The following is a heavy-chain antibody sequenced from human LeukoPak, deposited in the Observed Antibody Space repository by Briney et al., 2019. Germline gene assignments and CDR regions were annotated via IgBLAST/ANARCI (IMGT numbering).Heavy chain of an antibody. J-gene: IGHJ4*02. CDR3: ATNPRSGSLE. CDR2: IYYSGST. D-gene: IGHD3-22*01. Sequence: SETLSLTCTVSGDSISSSSYYWGWLRQPPGKGLEWVGSIYYSGSTNHNPSLKSRVTISVDPSKNHFSLKLSSVTAADTAVYYCATNPRSGSLEWGQGTLVTVSS. CDR1: GDSISSSSYY. V-gene: IGHV4-39*02.